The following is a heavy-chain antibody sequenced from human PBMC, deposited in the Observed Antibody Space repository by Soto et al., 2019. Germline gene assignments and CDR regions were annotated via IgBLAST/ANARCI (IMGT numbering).Heavy chain of an antibody. Sequence: SETLSLTCPFSGFSISSGGYYWSWIRQHPGKGLEWIGSIYYSGSTYYNPSLKSRVTISVDTSKNQFSLKLSSVTAADTAVYYCARAGLYYYDSSGYYYAPFDYWGQGTQVTVSS. CDR2: IYYSGST. V-gene: IGHV4-31*03. D-gene: IGHD3-22*01. CDR1: GFSISSGGYY. CDR3: ARAGLYYYDSSGYYYAPFDY. J-gene: IGHJ4*02.